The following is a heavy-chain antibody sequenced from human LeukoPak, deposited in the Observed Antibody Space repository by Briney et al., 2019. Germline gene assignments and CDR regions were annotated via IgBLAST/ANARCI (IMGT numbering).Heavy chain of an antibody. V-gene: IGHV4-34*01. D-gene: IGHD6-19*01. CDR1: GGSFSGYY. CDR2: INHSGST. CDR3: ARRIAVADPRGWFDP. J-gene: IGHJ5*02. Sequence: SETLSLTCAVYGGSFSGYYWSWIRQPPGKGLEWIGEINHSGSTNYNPSLKSRVTISVDTSKNQFSLKLSSVTAADTAVYYCARRIAVADPRGWFDPWGQGTLVTVSS.